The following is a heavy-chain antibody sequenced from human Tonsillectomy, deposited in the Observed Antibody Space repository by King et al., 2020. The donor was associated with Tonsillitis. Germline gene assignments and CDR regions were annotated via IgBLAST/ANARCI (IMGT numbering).Heavy chain of an antibody. CDR1: GFTFSSYG. V-gene: IGHV3-30*18. CDR2: ISYDGSNK. Sequence: GQLVESGGGVVQPGRSLRLSCAASGFTFSSYGMHWVRQAPGKGLEWVAVISYDGSNKYYADSVKGRFTISRDNSKNTLYLQMNSLRAEDTAVYYCAKEWHLVVITARPPFDYWGQGTLVTVSS. D-gene: IGHD2-15*01. J-gene: IGHJ4*02. CDR3: AKEWHLVVITARPPFDY.